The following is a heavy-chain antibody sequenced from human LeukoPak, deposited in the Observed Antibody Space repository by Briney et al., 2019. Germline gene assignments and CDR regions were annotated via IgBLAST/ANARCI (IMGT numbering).Heavy chain of an antibody. CDR2: IYYSGST. CDR1: GGSISSSSYY. D-gene: IGHD5/OR15-5a*01. Sequence: SETLSLTCTVSGGSISSSSYYWGWIRQPPGKGLEWIGSIYYSGSTYYNPSLKSRVTISVDTSKNQFSLKLSSVTAADTAVYYCASLAGLHQAAFDIWGQGTMVTVSS. CDR3: ASLAGLHQAAFDI. J-gene: IGHJ3*02. V-gene: IGHV4-39*01.